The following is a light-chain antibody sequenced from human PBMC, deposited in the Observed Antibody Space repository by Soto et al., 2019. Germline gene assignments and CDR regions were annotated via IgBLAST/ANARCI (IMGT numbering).Light chain of an antibody. CDR2: AVT. CDR3: SSYTGSSPLWL. Sequence: QSALTQPASVSGSPGQSITIYCIGTSSDIGYYNYVSWYQQLPGKAPKPIIYAVTNRPSGISNRFSASKSGNTASLTISGLQAGDEDDYYCSSYTGSSPLWLFGGGTKLTVL. CDR1: SSDIGYYNY. V-gene: IGLV2-14*01. J-gene: IGLJ3*02.